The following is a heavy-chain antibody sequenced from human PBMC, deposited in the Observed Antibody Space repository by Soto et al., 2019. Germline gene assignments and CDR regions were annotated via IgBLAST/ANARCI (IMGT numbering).Heavy chain of an antibody. CDR3: ARLFYYDTTSYYYAAY. D-gene: IGHD3-22*01. V-gene: IGHV4-39*01. J-gene: IGHJ4*02. CDR1: GGSIRSSSYY. CDR2: LYYSGST. Sequence: QLQLQESGPGLLKPSETLSLTCIVSGGSIRSSSYYWGWVRQSPGKGLEWIGSLYYSGSTYYNPCLKSRVTISVDTSKNQFSLQLRSVTAADTAVYYGARLFYYDTTSYYYAAYWGQGTLVTVSS.